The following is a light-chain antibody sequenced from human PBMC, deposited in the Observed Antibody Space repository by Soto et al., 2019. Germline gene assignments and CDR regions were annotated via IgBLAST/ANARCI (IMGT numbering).Light chain of an antibody. Sequence: DIVMTQSPDSLGLYLGERATINCKHIHGVLPSSNNKICLACYQQKPGQPHTVLSYGASNRESGVPDRFSGSGSGTDFTLTISSLEPEDSAVYYCQQRNLWPPVTFGQGTRLEIK. CDR2: GAS. J-gene: IGKJ5*01. CDR1: HGVLPSSNNKIC. CDR3: QQRNLWPPVT. V-gene: IGKV4-1*01.